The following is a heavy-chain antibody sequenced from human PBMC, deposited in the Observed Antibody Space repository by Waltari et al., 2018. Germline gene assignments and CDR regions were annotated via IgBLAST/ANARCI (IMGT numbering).Heavy chain of an antibody. Sequence: QVQLVQSGGEVKKRGSSVKVSCTASGYTFTSLNINRVRQGSGQGLEWMGWRSPLWSSEGYAQKLQGRVTMTSDTTKNTVYMEVSGLRSEATAVYYCVRAKGQDRDGAFDIWGPGTMATVSS. V-gene: IGHV1-8*02. CDR2: RSPLWSSE. CDR1: GYTFTSLN. J-gene: IGHJ3*02. CDR3: VRAKGQDRDGAFDI.